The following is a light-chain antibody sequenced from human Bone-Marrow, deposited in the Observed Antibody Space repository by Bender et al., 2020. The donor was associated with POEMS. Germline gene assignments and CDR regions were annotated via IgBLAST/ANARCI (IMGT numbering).Light chain of an antibody. CDR2: GNR. J-gene: IGLJ2*01. Sequence: QSVVTQPPSVSGAPGQRVTISCTGSSSNIGAGYDVHWYQQLPGTAPKLLIYGNRNRPSGVPDRFSASRSGISAYLAITGLQADDEADYYCAGWGDSGVIFGGGTKLTVL. CDR1: SSNIGAGYD. V-gene: IGLV1-40*01. CDR3: AGWGDSGVI.